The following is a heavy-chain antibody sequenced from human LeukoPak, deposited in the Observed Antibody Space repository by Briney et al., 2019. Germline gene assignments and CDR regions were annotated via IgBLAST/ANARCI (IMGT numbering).Heavy chain of an antibody. D-gene: IGHD6-13*01. J-gene: IGHJ6*03. Sequence: SETLSLTCTVSGGSISSYYWSWSRQPPGKGLEWIGYIYYSGSTNYNPSLKSRVTISVDTSKNQFSLKLSSVTAADTAVYYCARASGYSSSWTYYYMDVWGKGTTVTVSS. CDR2: IYYSGST. CDR1: GGSISSYY. V-gene: IGHV4-59*01. CDR3: ARASGYSSSWTYYYMDV.